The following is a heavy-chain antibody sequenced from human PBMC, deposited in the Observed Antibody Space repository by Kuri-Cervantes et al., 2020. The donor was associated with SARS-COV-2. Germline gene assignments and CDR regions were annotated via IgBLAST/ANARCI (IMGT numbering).Heavy chain of an antibody. CDR1: GGSFSGYY. CDR3: YTYYYDSSGYTDY. D-gene: IGHD3-22*01. J-gene: IGHJ4*02. CDR2: INHSGST. Sequence: GSLRLSCAVYGGSFSGYYWSWIRQPPGKGLEWIGEINHSGSTNYNPSLKSRVTISVDTSKNQFSLKLSSVTAADTAVYYCYTYYYDSSGYTDYWGQGTLVTVSS. V-gene: IGHV4-34*03.